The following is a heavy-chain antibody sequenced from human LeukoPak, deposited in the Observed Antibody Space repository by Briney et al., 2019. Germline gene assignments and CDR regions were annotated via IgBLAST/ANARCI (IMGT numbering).Heavy chain of an antibody. CDR3: ARDDYPYY. CDR2: ISWNSGSI. J-gene: IGHJ4*02. CDR1: EFTFDDYA. V-gene: IGHV3-9*01. Sequence: PGGSLRLSCAASEFTFDDYAMHWVRQAPGKGLEWVSGISWNSGSIGYADSVKGRFTISRDNAKNSLYLQMNSLRAEDTALYYCARDDYPYYWGQGTLVTVSS. D-gene: IGHD3-16*01.